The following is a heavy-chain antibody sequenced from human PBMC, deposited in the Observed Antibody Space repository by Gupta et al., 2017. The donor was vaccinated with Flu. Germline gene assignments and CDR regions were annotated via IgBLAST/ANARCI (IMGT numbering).Heavy chain of an antibody. V-gene: IGHV4-31*03. CDR2: VYLNGDT. CDR1: GDSLESGPYF. D-gene: IGHD3-16*01. Sequence: QVQLQESGPGRVKPSQILSLTCTVSGDSLESGPYFWSWIRHHPGKGLEWIGYVYLNGDTYYNPSLQSRVSISVDTSKNQFSLEVGSVTAADTAVYYCARRGAYFFDYWGQGTLVTVSS. CDR3: ARRGAYFFDY. J-gene: IGHJ4*02.